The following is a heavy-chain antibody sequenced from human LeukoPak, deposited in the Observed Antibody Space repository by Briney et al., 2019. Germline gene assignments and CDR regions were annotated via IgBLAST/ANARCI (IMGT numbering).Heavy chain of an antibody. CDR3: ARRYCSGGSCYRDY. CDR1: GFTFSSYA. D-gene: IGHD2-15*01. J-gene: IGHJ4*02. Sequence: GGSLRLSCAVSGFTFSSYAMHWVRQAPGKGLEYVSAISSNGGSTYYANSVKGRFTISRDNSKNTLYLQMGSLRAEDMAVYYCARRYCSGGSCYRDYWGQGTLVTASS. CDR2: ISSNGGST. V-gene: IGHV3-64*01.